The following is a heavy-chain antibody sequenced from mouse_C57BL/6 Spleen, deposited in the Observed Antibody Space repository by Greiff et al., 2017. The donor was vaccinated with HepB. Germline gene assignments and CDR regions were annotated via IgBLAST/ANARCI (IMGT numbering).Heavy chain of an antibody. V-gene: IGHV1-15*01. D-gene: IGHD2-10*01. CDR2: IDPETGGT. CDR3: TRRGGLPAWFAY. CDR1: GYTFTDYE. J-gene: IGHJ3*01. Sequence: QVQLQQSGAELVRPGASVTLSCKASGYTFTDYEMHWVKQTPVHGLEWIGAIDPETGGTAYNQKFKGKTILTADKSSSTAYMKLRSLTSEDSAVYYCTRRGGLPAWFAYWGQGTLVTVSA.